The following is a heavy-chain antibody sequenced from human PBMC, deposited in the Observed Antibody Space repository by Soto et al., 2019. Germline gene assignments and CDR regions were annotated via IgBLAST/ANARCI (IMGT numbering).Heavy chain of an antibody. CDR2: IRGNGGRT. D-gene: IGHD1-26*01. CDR3: ANVPNVYYVDAFDF. Sequence: EVRLVESGGDLVQPGGSLKLSCAASGFTFRSFAMSWVRQAPGKGAEWVSGIRGNGGRTYYSDSVKGLFTISRDNSKRNLYLLIDSLRAEYTAVYYCANVPNVYYVDAFDFRGQGTMVIVSS. V-gene: IGHV3-23*04. CDR1: GFTFRSFA. J-gene: IGHJ3*01.